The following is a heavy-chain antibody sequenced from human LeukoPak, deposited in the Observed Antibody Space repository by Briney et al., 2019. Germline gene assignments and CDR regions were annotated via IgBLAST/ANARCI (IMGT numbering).Heavy chain of an antibody. Sequence: PGGSLRLSCEASGFTFSTYTMNWVRQAPGKGLEWVSSISTSSTYIYYADSVKGRFTISRDNAKNSLYLQMNSLRAEDTAVHYCAREDSGYDRYYYYGMDVWGQGTTVTVSS. CDR3: AREDSGYDRYYYYGMDV. D-gene: IGHD5-12*01. J-gene: IGHJ6*02. CDR2: ISTSSTYI. V-gene: IGHV3-21*01. CDR1: GFTFSTYT.